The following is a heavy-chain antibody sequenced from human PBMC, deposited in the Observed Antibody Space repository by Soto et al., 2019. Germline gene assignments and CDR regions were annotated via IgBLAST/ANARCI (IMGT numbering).Heavy chain of an antibody. J-gene: IGHJ4*02. CDR1: GFTFSIYA. D-gene: IGHD3-22*01. CDR2: ISGNGGT. CDR3: AKDAPGSGWLSDY. Sequence: EVQLLESGGGLVQPVGSLRLSCAASGFTFSIYAMSWVRQVPGKGLEWVSTISGNGGTSYADFVRGRFTISRDNSKSTLYLQMNSLRVDDTAMYYCAKDAPGSGWLSDYWGQGTLVTVSS. V-gene: IGHV3-23*01.